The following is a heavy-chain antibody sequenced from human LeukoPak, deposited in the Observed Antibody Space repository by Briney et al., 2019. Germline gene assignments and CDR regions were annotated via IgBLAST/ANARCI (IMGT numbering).Heavy chain of an antibody. Sequence: SETLSLTCTVSGGSISSSTYYWGWIRQPPGKGLEWIGSIYYTGSTYYNPSLKSRPALSVDTSKNQFSLKLSSVTAADTAVYYCARLILGYCSGGSCYSGDYWGQGTLATVSS. J-gene: IGHJ4*02. CDR1: GGSISSSTYY. CDR2: IYYTGST. V-gene: IGHV4-39*01. CDR3: ARLILGYCSGGSCYSGDY. D-gene: IGHD2-15*01.